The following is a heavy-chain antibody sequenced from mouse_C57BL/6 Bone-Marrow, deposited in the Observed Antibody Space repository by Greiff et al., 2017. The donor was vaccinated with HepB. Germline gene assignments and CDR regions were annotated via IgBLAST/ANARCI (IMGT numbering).Heavy chain of an antibody. CDR3: ARKSSSSYYAMDY. D-gene: IGHD1-1*01. Sequence: VKVVESGAELARPGASVKLSCKASGYTFTSYGISWVKQRTGQGLEWIGEIYPRSGNTYYNEKFKGKATLTADKSSSTAYMELRSLTSEDSAVYFCARKSSSSYYAMDYWGQGTSVTVSS. J-gene: IGHJ4*01. CDR1: GYTFTSYG. CDR2: IYPRSGNT. V-gene: IGHV1-81*01.